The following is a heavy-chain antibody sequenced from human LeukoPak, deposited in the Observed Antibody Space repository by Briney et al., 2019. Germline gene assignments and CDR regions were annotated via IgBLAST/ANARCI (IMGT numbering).Heavy chain of an antibody. CDR3: ARERRKTPMDV. V-gene: IGHV3-21*01. J-gene: IGHJ6*02. CDR2: ISPSSSCI. Sequence: GGTLRLSCEASGFTFSTYTMNWVRQAPGKGLEWVSFISPSSSCIFYADSVKGRFTVPRDNAKNSLYLQMNSLRAEDTALYYCARERRKTPMDVWGQGTTVTVSS. CDR1: GFTFSTYT.